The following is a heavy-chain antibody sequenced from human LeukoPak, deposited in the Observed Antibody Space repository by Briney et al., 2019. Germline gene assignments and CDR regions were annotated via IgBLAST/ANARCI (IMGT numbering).Heavy chain of an antibody. D-gene: IGHD2-15*01. Sequence: SVKVSCKASGGTFSSYTISWVRQAPGQGLEWMGRIIPILGIANYAQKFQGRVTITADKSTSTAYMGLSSLRSEDTAVYYCARDGEAANYGMDVWGQGTTVTVSS. CDR1: GGTFSSYT. CDR3: ARDGEAANYGMDV. J-gene: IGHJ6*02. CDR2: IIPILGIA. V-gene: IGHV1-69*04.